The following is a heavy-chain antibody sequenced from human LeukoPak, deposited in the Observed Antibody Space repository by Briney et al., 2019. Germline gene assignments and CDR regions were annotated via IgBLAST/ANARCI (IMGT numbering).Heavy chain of an antibody. D-gene: IGHD6-13*01. V-gene: IGHV3-53*01. Sequence: GGPLRLSCAASGFTVSSDHMSWVRQAPGKGLEWVSVIYRAGNTHYTDSVKGRFTISRDNSKNTLYLEMTGLRAEDTAVYYCATWYHIDYWGQGTLVTVSS. CDR2: IYRAGNT. CDR3: ATWYHIDY. J-gene: IGHJ4*02. CDR1: GFTVSSDH.